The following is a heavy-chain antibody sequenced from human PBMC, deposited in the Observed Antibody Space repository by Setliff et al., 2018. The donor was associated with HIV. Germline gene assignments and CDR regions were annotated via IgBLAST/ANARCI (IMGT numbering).Heavy chain of an antibody. J-gene: IGHJ4*02. V-gene: IGHV1-69*05. CDR2: LIPLFDTA. D-gene: IGHD4-17*01. CDR3: ARSLDRDYGDYVGYFDS. Sequence: SVKVSCKAYGDTLTNYALSWVRQAPGQGLEWMGGLIPLFDTADYAQKFQGRVNITTDEFTTTAFLELSGLRSDDTAVYYCARSLDRDYGDYVGYFDSWGQGTVVTVSS. CDR1: GDTLTNYA.